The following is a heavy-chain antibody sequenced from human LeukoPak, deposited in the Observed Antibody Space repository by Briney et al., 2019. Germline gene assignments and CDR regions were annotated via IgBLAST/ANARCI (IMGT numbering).Heavy chain of an antibody. J-gene: IGHJ4*02. CDR3: ARTPYCGGDCYVDY. CDR2: IDWDDDK. CDR1: GFSLSTSGMR. Sequence: SGPTLVNPTQTLTLTCTFSGFSLSTSGMRVSWIRQPPGKALEWLARIDWDDDKFYVTSLKTRLTISKDTSKNQVVLTMTNMDPVDTATYYCARTPYCGGDCYVDYWGQGTLVTVSS. V-gene: IGHV2-70*04. D-gene: IGHD2-21*02.